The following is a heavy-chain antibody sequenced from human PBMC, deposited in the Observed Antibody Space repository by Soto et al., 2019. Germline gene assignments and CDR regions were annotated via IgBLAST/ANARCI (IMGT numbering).Heavy chain of an antibody. CDR2: ISSSSSYI. D-gene: IGHD6-6*01. V-gene: IGHV3-21*01. CDR1: GFTFRSYS. CDR3: ARVLGSSSSLYYMDV. Sequence: GSLRLSCGASGFTFRSYSMNWVRQAPGKGLEWVSSISSSSSYIYYADSVKGRFTISRDNAKNSLYLQMNSLRAEDTAVYYCARVLGSSSSLYYMDVWGKGTTVTVSS. J-gene: IGHJ6*03.